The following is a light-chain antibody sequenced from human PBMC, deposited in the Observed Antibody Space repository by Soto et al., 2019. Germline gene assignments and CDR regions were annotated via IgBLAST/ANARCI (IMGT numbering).Light chain of an antibody. Sequence: EIVLTQSPATLSLSPGERATLSCRASQSVIRYLAWYQQRPGQAPRLLIYGASSRATGIPDRFSGSGSGTDFTLTISGLEPEDFAVYYCQQYGYSSWTFGQGTKVDIK. CDR1: QSVIRY. CDR2: GAS. CDR3: QQYGYSSWT. J-gene: IGKJ1*01. V-gene: IGKV3-20*01.